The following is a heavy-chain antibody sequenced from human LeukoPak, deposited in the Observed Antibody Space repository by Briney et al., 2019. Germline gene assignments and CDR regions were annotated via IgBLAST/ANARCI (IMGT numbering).Heavy chain of an antibody. CDR1: GFTFSNYS. CDR3: AKAPVTSCRGAFCYPFDY. J-gene: IGHJ4*02. D-gene: IGHD2-15*01. Sequence: GGSLRLSCEASGFTFSNYSMHWVRQAPGKGLAWVSAMSSSDDGRYYAASVRGRFTISRDTSRSTLYLQMNSLRAEDAAVYYCAKAPVTSCRGAFCYPFDYWGQGTLVTVSS. V-gene: IGHV3-23*01. CDR2: MSSSDDGR.